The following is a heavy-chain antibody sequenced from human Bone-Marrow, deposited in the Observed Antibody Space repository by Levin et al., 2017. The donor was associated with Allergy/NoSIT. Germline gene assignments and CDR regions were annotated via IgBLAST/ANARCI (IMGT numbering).Heavy chain of an antibody. CDR2: IYSDDDK. CDR1: GFSLSTTGVG. J-gene: IGHJ5*02. CDR3: AHIEYDFWTGHYSWFDP. D-gene: IGHD3-3*01. V-gene: IGHV2-5*02. Sequence: TLSLTCTFSGFSLSTTGVGVGWIRQPPGKALDWLALIYSDDDKRYRPSLRSRLTITKDTSKNQVVLTMTNMDPVDTATYFCAHIEYDFWTGHYSWFDPWGPGTLVIVSS.